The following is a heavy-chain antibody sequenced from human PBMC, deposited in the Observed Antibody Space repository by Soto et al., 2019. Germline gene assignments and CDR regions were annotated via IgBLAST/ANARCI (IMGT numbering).Heavy chain of an antibody. CDR3: ARDLGTALVGFDYRMDV. D-gene: IGHD5-18*01. CDR2: IKKDGSDK. V-gene: IGHV3-7*01. Sequence: GGSLRLSCAASGFTFSNYWMSWVRQAPGKXLEWVANIKKDGSDKNYVDSVEGRFSIFRDNAKNSLYLQMYGLRAEDTAVYYCARDLGTALVGFDYRMDVWGQGTTVTVSS. CDR1: GFTFSNYW. J-gene: IGHJ6*02.